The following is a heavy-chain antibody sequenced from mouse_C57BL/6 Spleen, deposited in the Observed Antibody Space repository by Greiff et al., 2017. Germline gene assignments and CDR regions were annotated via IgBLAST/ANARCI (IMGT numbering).Heavy chain of an antibody. Sequence: VQLQQPGAELVKPGASVKLSCKASGYTFTSYWMHWVKQRPGQGLEWIGMIHPNSGSTNYNEKFKSKATLTVDKSSSTAYMQLSSLTSEDSAVYYCASEGTTRAMDYWGQGTSVTVSS. J-gene: IGHJ4*01. CDR1: GYTFTSYW. CDR3: ASEGTTRAMDY. CDR2: IHPNSGST. D-gene: IGHD1-1*01. V-gene: IGHV1-64*01.